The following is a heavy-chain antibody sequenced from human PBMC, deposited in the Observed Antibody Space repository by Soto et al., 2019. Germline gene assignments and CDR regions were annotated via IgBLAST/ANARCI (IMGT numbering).Heavy chain of an antibody. Sequence: ASVKVSCKASGYTFTSYGISWVRQAPGQGLEWMGWISAYNGNTNYAQKLQGRVTMTTDTSTSTAYMELRSLRSDDTAVYYCARDFEVSPPSEAHFDYWGQGTRVTVSS. D-gene: IGHD3-3*01. CDR1: GYTFTSYG. CDR2: ISAYNGNT. J-gene: IGHJ4*02. CDR3: ARDFEVSPPSEAHFDY. V-gene: IGHV1-18*01.